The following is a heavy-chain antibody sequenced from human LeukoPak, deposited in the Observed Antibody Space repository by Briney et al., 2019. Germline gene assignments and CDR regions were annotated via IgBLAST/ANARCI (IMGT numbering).Heavy chain of an antibody. Sequence: ASVKVSCKASGYTFTGYYMHWVRQAPGQGLEWMGWINPNSGGTNYAQKFQGRGTMTRDTSISTAYMELSRLRSDDTAVYYCARDTREYITAMAPYYFDYWGQGTLVTVSS. D-gene: IGHD5-18*01. CDR2: INPNSGGT. J-gene: IGHJ4*02. V-gene: IGHV1-2*02. CDR1: GYTFTGYY. CDR3: ARDTREYITAMAPYYFDY.